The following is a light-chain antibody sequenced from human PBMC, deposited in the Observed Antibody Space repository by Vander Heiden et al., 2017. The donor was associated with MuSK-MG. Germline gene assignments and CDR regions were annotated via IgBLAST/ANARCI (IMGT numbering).Light chain of an antibody. Sequence: EIQMTQSASSLSASVGDRVTISCQASQDISNFLNWYQQKPGKAPKLLIYDASNLETGVPSRFSGGGSGTDFTLTISSLHPDDFATYYCQQYLNLPYTFVQGTKLEIK. V-gene: IGKV1-33*01. CDR2: DAS. J-gene: IGKJ2*01. CDR1: QDISNF. CDR3: QQYLNLPYT.